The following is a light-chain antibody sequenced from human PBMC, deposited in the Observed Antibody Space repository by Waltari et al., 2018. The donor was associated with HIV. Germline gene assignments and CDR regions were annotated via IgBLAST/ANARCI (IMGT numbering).Light chain of an antibody. J-gene: IGLJ2*01. V-gene: IGLV2-14*03. CDR1: TITYNS. CDR3: SSYTTSGSVL. CDR2: EDT. Sequence: QSALRQPASVSGSPEQSVSISCTGPTITYNSVPWYQQHPGKAPKRMIVEDTSRPSGVSNRFSGSKSGNTASLTISGLQVEDEADYYCSSYTTSGSVLFGGGTNLTVL.